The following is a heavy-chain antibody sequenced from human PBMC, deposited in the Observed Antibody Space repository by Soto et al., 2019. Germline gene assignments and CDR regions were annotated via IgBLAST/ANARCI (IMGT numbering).Heavy chain of an antibody. J-gene: IGHJ5*02. Sequence: GSLSLSCAASGCTFIIYAMSWVRQAPGKGLEWVSAISGSGGSTYYADSVKGRFTISRDNSKNTLYLQMNSLRAEDTAVYYCAKDREGVGAIGNWFDPWGQGTLVTVSS. D-gene: IGHD1-26*01. V-gene: IGHV3-23*01. CDR2: ISGSGGST. CDR1: GCTFIIYA. CDR3: AKDREGVGAIGNWFDP.